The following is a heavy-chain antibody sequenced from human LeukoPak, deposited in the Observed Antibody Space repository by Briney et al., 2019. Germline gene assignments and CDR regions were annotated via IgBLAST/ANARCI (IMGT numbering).Heavy chain of an antibody. CDR3: AKACGKGIAAAGDY. Sequence: GGSLRLSCAASGFTFSSYAMSWVRQAPGKGLEWVSAITNSGGTTYYADSVKGRFTISRDNSKNTLYLQMNSLRAEDTAVYYCAKACGKGIAAAGDYWGQGTLVTVSS. CDR1: GFTFSSYA. D-gene: IGHD6-13*01. CDR2: ITNSGGTT. J-gene: IGHJ4*02. V-gene: IGHV3-23*01.